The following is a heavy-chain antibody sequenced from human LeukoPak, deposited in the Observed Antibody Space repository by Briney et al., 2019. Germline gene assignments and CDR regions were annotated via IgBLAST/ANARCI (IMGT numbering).Heavy chain of an antibody. D-gene: IGHD3-22*01. J-gene: IGHJ4*02. CDR3: ARSGWPYYFDY. CDR2: IHSDGSST. V-gene: IGHV3-74*01. CDR1: GFTFSSYW. Sequence: GGSLRLSCTASGFTFSSYWMHWVRQAPGKGLVWVSRIHSDGSSTSYADSVRGRFTISRDDAKSTLSLQMNSLRAEDTAVYYCARSGWPYYFDYWGQGTLVTVSS.